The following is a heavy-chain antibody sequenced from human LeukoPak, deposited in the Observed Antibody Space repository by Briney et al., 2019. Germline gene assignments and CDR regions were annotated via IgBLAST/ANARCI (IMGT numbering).Heavy chain of an antibody. CDR1: GSTFTGDY. J-gene: IGHJ4*02. V-gene: IGHV1-2*02. D-gene: IGHD7-27*01. CDR2: INPNSGGT. CDR3: ARANWAYYFDY. Sequence: ASVKVSCKASGSTFTGDYMQWVRQAPGQGLEWMGWINPNSGGTNYAQKFQGRVTMTRDTSISTAYMELSRLRSYDTAVYYCARANWAYYFDYWGQGTLVTVSS.